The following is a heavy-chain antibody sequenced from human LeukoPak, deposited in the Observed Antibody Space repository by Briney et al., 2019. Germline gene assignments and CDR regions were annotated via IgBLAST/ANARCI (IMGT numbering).Heavy chain of an antibody. CDR2: IYPGDSDT. J-gene: IGHJ4*02. CDR1: GYSFTSYW. Sequence: GESLKISCKGSGYSFTSYWIGWVRQMPGKGLEWMGIIYPGDSDTRYSPSFQGQVTISADKSITTAYQQWSSLKASDTAMYYCARRPRYCSGGSCYLDYWGQGTLVTVSS. V-gene: IGHV5-51*01. CDR3: ARRPRYCSGGSCYLDY. D-gene: IGHD2-15*01.